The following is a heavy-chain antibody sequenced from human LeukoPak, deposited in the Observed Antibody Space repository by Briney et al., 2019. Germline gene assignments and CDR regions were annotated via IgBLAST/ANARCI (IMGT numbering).Heavy chain of an antibody. D-gene: IGHD3-10*01. CDR1: GFTFSSYA. Sequence: GGSLRLSCAASGFTFSSYAMSWVRQAPGKGLEWVSAISGSGDSTYYADSVKGRFTISRDNSKNTLYLQMNSLRAEDTAVYYCAKFGLAGSGRYHDAFDIWGQGTMVTVSS. J-gene: IGHJ3*02. CDR3: AKFGLAGSGRYHDAFDI. CDR2: ISGSGDST. V-gene: IGHV3-23*01.